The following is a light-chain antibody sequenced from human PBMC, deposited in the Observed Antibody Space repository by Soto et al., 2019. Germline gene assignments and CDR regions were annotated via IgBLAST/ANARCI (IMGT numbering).Light chain of an antibody. CDR1: SSNIGAGFD. CDR3: QSYDSSLSALYV. CDR2: DNN. V-gene: IGLV1-40*01. Sequence: QSVLTQPPSVSGAPGQRVTISCTGSSSNIGAGFDVHWYQQLPGPAPKLLIYDNNNRPSGVPDRFSGSKSGTSASLAITGLQAEDEADYYCQSYDSSLSALYVFGTGTKVAVL. J-gene: IGLJ1*01.